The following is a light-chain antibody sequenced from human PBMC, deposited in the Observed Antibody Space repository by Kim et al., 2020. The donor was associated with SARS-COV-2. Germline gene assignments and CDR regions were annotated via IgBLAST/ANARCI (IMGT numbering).Light chain of an antibody. V-gene: IGKV1-5*03. CDR2: KAS. Sequence: ASVGDRVNITCRASQSIGTWLAWYQQKPGNAPNLLIYKASSLHSGVPSRVSGSGSGTEFTLTISSLQPDDFATYYCQQYNSYPYTVGQGTKLEIK. CDR3: QQYNSYPYT. J-gene: IGKJ2*01. CDR1: QSIGTW.